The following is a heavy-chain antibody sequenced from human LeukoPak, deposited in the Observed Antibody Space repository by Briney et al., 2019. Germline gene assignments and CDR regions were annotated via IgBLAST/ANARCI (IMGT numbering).Heavy chain of an antibody. CDR1: GGSISSCY. CDR3: ATTGYSSGWPVVH. CDR2: IYYSGST. J-gene: IGHJ4*02. Sequence: SETLSLTCTVSGGSISSCYWSWIRQPPGKGLEWIGYIYYSGSTNYNPSLKSRVTISVDTSKNQFSLKLSSVTAADTAVYYCATTGYSSGWPVVHWGQGTLVTVSS. D-gene: IGHD6-19*01. V-gene: IGHV4-59*08.